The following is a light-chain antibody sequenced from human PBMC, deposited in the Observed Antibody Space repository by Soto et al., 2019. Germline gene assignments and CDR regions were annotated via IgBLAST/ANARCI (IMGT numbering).Light chain of an antibody. CDR3: QQADIFPLT. J-gene: IGKJ2*01. CDR2: AAT. Sequence: DIQMTQSPSAVSASVRDSVTITCRASQGGSTYLAWYQQKPGKAPNLLIFAATTLQSGVPSRVSGSVSGTDFTLTSPSVQPEDLGSCYCQQADIFPLTFGLGTK. V-gene: IGKV1-12*01. CDR1: QGGSTY.